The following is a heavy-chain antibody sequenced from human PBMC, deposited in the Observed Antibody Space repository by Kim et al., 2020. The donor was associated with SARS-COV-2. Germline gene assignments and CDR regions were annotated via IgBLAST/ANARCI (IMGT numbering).Heavy chain of an antibody. CDR2: IFDNSGT. J-gene: IGHJ2*01. Sequence: SETLSLICTVSGCSISNYYCCCIRQPPRKGLEWCGYIFDNSGTNYNPSLLSRVATSLDTTTKQFSLQLTSVTAAAPPAYYCGREKYYFDGFGNLRFWYF. V-gene: IGHV4-59*01. CDR3: GREKYYFDGFGNLRFWYF. CDR1: GCSISNYY. D-gene: IGHD3-22*01.